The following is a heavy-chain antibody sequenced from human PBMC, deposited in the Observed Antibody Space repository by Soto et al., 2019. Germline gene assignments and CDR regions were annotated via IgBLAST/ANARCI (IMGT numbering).Heavy chain of an antibody. J-gene: IGHJ4*02. CDR1: GFTFSSYA. CDR2: ISGSGGST. Sequence: GRSLRLSCAASGFTFSSYAMSWVRRAPGKGLEWVSAISGSGGSTYYADSVKGRFTISRDNSKNTLYLQMNSLRAEDTAVYYCAKDIAPPPRDHFDYWGQGTLVTVSS. CDR3: AKDIAPPPRDHFDY. D-gene: IGHD2-15*01. V-gene: IGHV3-23*01.